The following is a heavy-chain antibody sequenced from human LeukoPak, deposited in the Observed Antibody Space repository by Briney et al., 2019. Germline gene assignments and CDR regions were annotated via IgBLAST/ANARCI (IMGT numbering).Heavy chain of an antibody. Sequence: GGSLRLSCAASGFTFTSYAMSWVRQAPGKGLQWVSSISGDGDTTYYADSVKGRFTISRDNSKDTLYLQMNSLRVGDTAVYYCAKETPELHSDPRGQRTLVTVSS. V-gene: IGHV3-23*01. CDR3: AKETPELHSDP. D-gene: IGHD1-26*01. CDR1: GFTFTSYA. CDR2: ISGDGDTT. J-gene: IGHJ5*02.